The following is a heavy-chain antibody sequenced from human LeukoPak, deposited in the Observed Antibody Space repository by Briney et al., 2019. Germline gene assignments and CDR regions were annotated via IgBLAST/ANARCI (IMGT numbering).Heavy chain of an antibody. D-gene: IGHD3-22*01. CDR3: ARDGSGYYDTSGYRN. CDR2: IYTSGST. Sequence: SETLSLTCSVSGGSISSGSYYRSWLRQPAGKGLEWIGRIYTSGSTNYNPSLKSRVTISLDTSKNQFSLKLSSVTAADTAVYYCARDGSGYYDTSGYRNWGQGTLVTVSS. CDR1: GGSISSGSYY. V-gene: IGHV4-61*02. J-gene: IGHJ4*02.